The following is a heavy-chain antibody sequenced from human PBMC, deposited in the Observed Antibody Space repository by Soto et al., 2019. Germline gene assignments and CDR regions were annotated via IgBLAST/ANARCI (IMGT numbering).Heavy chain of an antibody. J-gene: IGHJ4*02. Sequence: PVGSLRLSCAASGFTFSNYGMSWVRQAPEKGLEWVSSLSGSGGSTYYADSVKGRFTISRDNSKDTLYLQMNNLRAEDTAIFYCAKYARVRLTTGFDSWGQGTLVTVSS. D-gene: IGHD4-17*01. CDR2: LSGSGGST. CDR1: GFTFSNYG. CDR3: AKYARVRLTTGFDS. V-gene: IGHV3-23*01.